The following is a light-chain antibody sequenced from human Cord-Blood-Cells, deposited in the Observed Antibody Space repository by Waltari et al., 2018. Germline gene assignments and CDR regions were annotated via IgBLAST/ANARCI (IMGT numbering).Light chain of an antibody. CDR3: SSYTSSSTV. V-gene: IGLV2-14*01. CDR2: DVS. Sequence: QSALTQPASVSGSPGQSITISCPGTSSDVGCYNYFSWYQQHPGKAPKLMIYDVSNRPSGVSNRFSGSKSGNTASLTISGLQAEDEADYYCSSYTSSSTVFGGGTKLTVL. J-gene: IGLJ2*01. CDR1: SSDVGCYNY.